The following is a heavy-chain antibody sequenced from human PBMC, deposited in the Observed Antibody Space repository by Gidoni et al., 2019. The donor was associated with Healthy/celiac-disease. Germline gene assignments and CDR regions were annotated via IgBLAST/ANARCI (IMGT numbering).Heavy chain of an antibody. Sequence: QLQLQESGSGLVKPSQTLSLTCAVSGGSISSGGYSWSWLRQPPGKGLAWIGYIYHSGSTYYNPSLKSRVTISVDRSKNQFSLKLSSVTAADTAVYYCASGGVNWGNWFDPWGQGTLVTVSS. CDR2: IYHSGST. V-gene: IGHV4-30-2*01. J-gene: IGHJ5*02. D-gene: IGHD7-27*01. CDR3: ASGGVNWGNWFDP. CDR1: GGSISSGGYS.